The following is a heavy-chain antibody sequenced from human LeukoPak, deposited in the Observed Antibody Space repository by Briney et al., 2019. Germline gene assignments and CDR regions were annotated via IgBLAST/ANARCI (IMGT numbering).Heavy chain of an antibody. D-gene: IGHD3-10*01. V-gene: IGHV5-10-1*01. Sequence: GESLQIYFKGSGYSFTSYWISWVRQMPGKGLEWMGRIDPSDSYTNYSPSFQGHVTISADKSISTAYLQWSSLKASDTAMYYCARHYGSSPPHYFVCRREGTLVTVSS. CDR1: GYSFTSYW. J-gene: IGHJ4*02. CDR2: IDPSDSYT. CDR3: ARHYGSSPPHYFVC.